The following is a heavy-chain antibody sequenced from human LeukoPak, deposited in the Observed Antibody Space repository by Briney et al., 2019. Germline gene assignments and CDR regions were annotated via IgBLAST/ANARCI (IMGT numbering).Heavy chain of an antibody. D-gene: IGHD1-26*01. CDR2: IYHSGST. V-gene: IGHV4-4*02. Sequence: SETLSLTCAVSGGSISSSNWWSWVRQPPGKGLEWIGEIYHSGSTNYNPSLKSRVTISVDKSKNQFSLNVSSVTAADTAVYYCARAEVVGAHLRSGYFQHWGQGTLVTVSS. CDR1: GGSISSSNW. J-gene: IGHJ1*01. CDR3: ARAEVVGAHLRSGYFQH.